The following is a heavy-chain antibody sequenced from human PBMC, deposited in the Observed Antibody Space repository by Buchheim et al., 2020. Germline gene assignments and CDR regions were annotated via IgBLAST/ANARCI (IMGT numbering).Heavy chain of an antibody. D-gene: IGHD6-19*01. CDR2: ISDDGGKK. J-gene: IGHJ6*02. Sequence: QVHLVESGGGEVQPGRSLRLSCAASGFTFSAHGMHWVRQAPGKGLEWVALISDDGGKKFHLDSVKGRFTVSRDSSQNRLYLQMIDLRPEDSGVYYCAKDVSGWYNSGMDVWGQG. CDR3: AKDVSGWYNSGMDV. V-gene: IGHV3-30*18. CDR1: GFTFSAHG.